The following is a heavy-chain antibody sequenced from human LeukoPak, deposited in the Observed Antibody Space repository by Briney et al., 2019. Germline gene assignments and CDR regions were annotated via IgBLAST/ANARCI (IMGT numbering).Heavy chain of an antibody. CDR2: ISGSGGST. Sequence: GGSLRLSCAASGFTFSSYAMSWVRQAPGKGLEWVSAISGSGGSTYYADSVKGRFTISRDNSKNTLYLQMNSLRAEDTAVYYCAKDPDPPNWNYWSRLLDGAFDIWGQGTMVTVSS. V-gene: IGHV3-23*01. CDR3: AKDPDPPNWNYWSRLLDGAFDI. J-gene: IGHJ3*02. CDR1: GFTFSSYA. D-gene: IGHD1-7*01.